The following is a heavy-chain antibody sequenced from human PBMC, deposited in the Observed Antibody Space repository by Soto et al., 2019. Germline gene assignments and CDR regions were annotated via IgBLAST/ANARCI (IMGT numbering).Heavy chain of an antibody. Sequence: QVQLQQWGAGLLKPSETLSLTCAVYGGSFSGYQWSWIRQTPGKGLEWIGEINDSGNINYNPSLKSRVSIFVETATKQISLKLSSVTAADTAVYYCARGLILWFGELSRRGGYYYYMDVWGKGTTVTVSS. J-gene: IGHJ6*03. CDR3: ARGLILWFGELSRRGGYYYYMDV. CDR1: GGSFSGYQ. CDR2: INDSGNI. V-gene: IGHV4-34*01. D-gene: IGHD3-10*01.